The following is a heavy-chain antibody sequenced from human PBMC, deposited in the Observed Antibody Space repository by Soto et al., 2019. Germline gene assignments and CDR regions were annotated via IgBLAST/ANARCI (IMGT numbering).Heavy chain of an antibody. J-gene: IGHJ5*02. CDR2: IFYTGIT. V-gene: IGHV4-59*01. CDR1: GGSITSDY. Sequence: QVQLQESGPGLVKPSETLSLTCTVSGGSITSDYWSWIRQSPGKGLDWIAFIFYTGITNYNPSLRSRVTISVDTSKNQCSLMLNSVTAADTAVYYCARPGWLVPMIGYYWFDPWGQGTLVTVSS. CDR3: ARPGWLVPMIGYYWFDP. D-gene: IGHD6-19*01.